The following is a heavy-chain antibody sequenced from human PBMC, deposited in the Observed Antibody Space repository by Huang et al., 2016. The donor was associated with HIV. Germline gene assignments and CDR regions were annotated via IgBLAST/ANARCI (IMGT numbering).Heavy chain of an antibody. CDR3: ARLPGSITMIRGVITDPY. Sequence: QLQLQESGPGLVKPSETLSLTCTVSGGSIRSDNYYWGWIRQPPGKGLEWIGSIYYSGSTDYNPSRKGRVTITVDTSKNQFSLKMRSVTAADTAVYYCARLPGSITMIRGVITDPYWGQGTLVTVSS. J-gene: IGHJ4*02. V-gene: IGHV4-39*01. D-gene: IGHD3-10*01. CDR2: IYYSGST. CDR1: GGSIRSDNYY.